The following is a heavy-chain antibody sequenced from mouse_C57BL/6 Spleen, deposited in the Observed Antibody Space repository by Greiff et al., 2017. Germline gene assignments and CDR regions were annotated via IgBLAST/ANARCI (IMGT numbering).Heavy chain of an antibody. D-gene: IGHD2-4*01. V-gene: IGHV1-55*01. Sequence: VQLQQPGAELVKPGASVKMSCKASGYTFTSYWITWVKQRPGQGLEWIGDIYPGSGSTNYNEKFKSKATLTVDTSSSTAYMQLSSLTSEESAVYYCARDYDYAYAMDYWGQGTSVTVSS. CDR1: GYTFTSYW. CDR2: IYPGSGST. J-gene: IGHJ4*01. CDR3: ARDYDYAYAMDY.